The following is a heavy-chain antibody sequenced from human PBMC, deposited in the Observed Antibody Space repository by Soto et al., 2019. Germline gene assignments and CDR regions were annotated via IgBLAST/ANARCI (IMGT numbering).Heavy chain of an antibody. CDR2: IFNTGRT. V-gene: IGHV4-4*08. Sequence: QVQLQESGPGLVKPSETLSLTCTVSGGSVSSYKWNWIRQPPGKGLEWIGYIFNTGRTDFNPSLKGRVTLSLDPSKNLFSLSLRSVTAADTAVYYCARLYHESSYYYYSDYWGQGTLVTVSS. CDR1: GGSVSSYK. D-gene: IGHD3-22*01. CDR3: ARLYHESSYYYYSDY. J-gene: IGHJ4*02.